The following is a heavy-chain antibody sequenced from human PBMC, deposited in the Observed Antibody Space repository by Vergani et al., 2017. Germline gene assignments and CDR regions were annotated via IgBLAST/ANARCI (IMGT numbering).Heavy chain of an antibody. CDR2: IDPSDSYT. Sequence: EVQLVQSGGEVKKPGDSLRISCKGSGYSFTSYWISWVRQMPGKGPEWRGRIDPSDSYTNYSPYFQGHVTISADNSISTPYLKWSSLKASDTAMYYCARHVAVDGKWWGPYYYYGMDVWGQGTTVTVSS. D-gene: IGHD6-19*01. CDR1: GYSFTSYW. CDR3: ARHVAVDGKWWGPYYYYGMDV. J-gene: IGHJ6*02. V-gene: IGHV5-10-1*01.